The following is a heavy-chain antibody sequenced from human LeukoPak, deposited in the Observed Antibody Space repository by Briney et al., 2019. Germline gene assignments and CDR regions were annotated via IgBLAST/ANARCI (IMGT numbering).Heavy chain of an antibody. CDR1: GFTFSSYA. V-gene: IGHV3-30-3*01. Sequence: PGGSLRLSCAASGFTFSSYAMHWVRQAPGKGLEWVAVISYDGSNKYYADSVKGRFTISRDNSKNTLYLQMNSLRAEDTAVYYCAKDLGSEGGFDAFDIWGQGTMVTVSS. CDR3: AKDLGSEGGFDAFDI. J-gene: IGHJ3*02. CDR2: ISYDGSNK. D-gene: IGHD6-19*01.